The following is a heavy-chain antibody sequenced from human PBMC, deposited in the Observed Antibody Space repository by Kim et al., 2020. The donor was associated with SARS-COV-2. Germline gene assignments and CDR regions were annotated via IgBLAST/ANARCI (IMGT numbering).Heavy chain of an antibody. V-gene: IGHV3-9*01. D-gene: IGHD6-13*01. Sequence: GRFAISRDNAKNSLYLQMNSLRAEDTALYYCAKDRRGGGYSSSWYADFDYWGQGTLVTVSS. CDR3: AKDRRGGGYSSSWYADFDY. J-gene: IGHJ4*02.